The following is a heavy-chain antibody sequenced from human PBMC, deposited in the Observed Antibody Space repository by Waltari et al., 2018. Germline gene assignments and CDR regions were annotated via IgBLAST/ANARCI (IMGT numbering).Heavy chain of an antibody. CDR3: ARDRGGGPYYYYGMDV. J-gene: IGHJ6*02. CDR1: GFTFSSYA. CDR2: ISYDGSNK. D-gene: IGHD3-10*01. V-gene: IGHV3-30*01. Sequence: QVQLVESGGGVVQPGRSLRLSCAASGFTFSSYAMHWVRRAPGKGLEWVAVISYDGSNKYYADSVKGRFTISRDNSKNTLYLQMNSLRAEDTAVYYCARDRGGGPYYYYGMDVWGQGTTVTVSS.